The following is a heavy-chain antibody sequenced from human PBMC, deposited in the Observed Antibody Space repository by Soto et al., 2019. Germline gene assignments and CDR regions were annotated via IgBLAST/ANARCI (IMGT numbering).Heavy chain of an antibody. V-gene: IGHV3-21*01. CDR2: ISSTTGYI. D-gene: IGHD2-21*02. CDR1: GFTFSSYS. CDR3: ARGLPYCGSDCNTNFDF. J-gene: IGHJ4*02. Sequence: GGSLRLSCAASGFTFSSYSMHWVRQAPGKGLEWVSSISSTTGYIYYADSVRGRFTISRDNAQNSLHLQMNSLRAEDTAVYFCARGLPYCGSDCNTNFDFWAQGTLVTVSS.